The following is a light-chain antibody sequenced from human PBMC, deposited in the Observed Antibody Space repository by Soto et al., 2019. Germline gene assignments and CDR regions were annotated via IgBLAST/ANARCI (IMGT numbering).Light chain of an antibody. Sequence: DIQMTQSPSTLSASVGDRVTITCRASQSISSWLAWYQQKPGKAPKLVIYDASSLESGVPSRFSGSGSGTEFTLTISSLQPDDFATYYCQQYNSHSWTFGQGTKVEIK. J-gene: IGKJ1*01. CDR3: QQYNSHSWT. V-gene: IGKV1-5*01. CDR2: DAS. CDR1: QSISSW.